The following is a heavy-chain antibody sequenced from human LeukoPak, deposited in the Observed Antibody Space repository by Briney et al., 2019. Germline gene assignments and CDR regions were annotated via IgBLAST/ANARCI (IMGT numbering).Heavy chain of an antibody. V-gene: IGHV4-31*03. J-gene: IGHJ4*02. CDR1: GGSIASGGHY. D-gene: IGHD3-16*01. CDR3: ASRSARPEGYFDY. Sequence: PSQTLSLTCTVSGGSIASGGHYWSWIRQHPDKGLQWVEYMDYGGSPYYNPSLTRRLIISLDTSKNQFSLELSSVTAADTAMYYCASRSARPEGYFDYWGQGILVTVSS. CDR2: MDYGGSP.